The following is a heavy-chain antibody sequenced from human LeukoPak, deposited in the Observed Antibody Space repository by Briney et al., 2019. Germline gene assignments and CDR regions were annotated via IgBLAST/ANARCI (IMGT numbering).Heavy chain of an antibody. V-gene: IGHV3-30*02. CDR3: ARDGIVVVITVDAFDI. CDR2: TRYDATKK. Sequence: GGSLRLSCAVSGFTFNIYGMHWVRQAPGKGLEWVAFTRYDATKKYYADSVKGRFTISRDNSKNTLYLQMNSLRAEDTAVYYCARDGIVVVITVDAFDIWGQGTMVTVSS. CDR1: GFTFNIYG. D-gene: IGHD3-22*01. J-gene: IGHJ3*02.